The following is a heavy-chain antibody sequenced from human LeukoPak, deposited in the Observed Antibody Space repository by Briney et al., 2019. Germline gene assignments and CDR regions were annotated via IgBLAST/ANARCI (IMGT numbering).Heavy chain of an antibody. D-gene: IGHD2-2*01. CDR1: GFTVSSNY. CDR3: ARGYELANYFDY. CDR2: IYSGGST. V-gene: IGHV3-53*01. Sequence: GGSLRLSCAASGFTVSSNYMSWVRQAPGKGLEWVSVIYSGGSTYYADSVKGRFTISRDNSKNTLYLQMNSLRAEDTAVYYCARGYELANYFDYWGQGTLVTVSS. J-gene: IGHJ4*02.